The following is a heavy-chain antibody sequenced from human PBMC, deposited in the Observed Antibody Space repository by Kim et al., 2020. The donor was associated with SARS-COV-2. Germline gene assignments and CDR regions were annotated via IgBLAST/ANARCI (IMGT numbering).Heavy chain of an antibody. CDR1: GFTFSTYG. CDR2: IWYDGSKQ. V-gene: IGHV3-33*01. CDR3: ARDLEGIRLVVGFDY. D-gene: IGHD2-15*01. Sequence: GGSLRLSCAASGFTFSTYGMHWVRQAPGKGLEWVAVIWYDGSKQYYVDFVKGRFTISRDNSKNTLYLQMNRLGADDTAVYYCARDLEGIRLVVGFDYWGLGTLVTVSS. J-gene: IGHJ4*02.